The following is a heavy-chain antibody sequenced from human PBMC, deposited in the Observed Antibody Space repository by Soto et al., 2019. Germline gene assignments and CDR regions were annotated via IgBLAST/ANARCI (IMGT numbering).Heavy chain of an antibody. D-gene: IGHD6-13*01. J-gene: IGHJ4*02. CDR2: IYYSGST. Sequence: SETLSLTCTVSGVSISSSSYYWGWIRQPPGKGLEWIGSIYYSGSTYYNPSLKSRVTISVDTSKKQFSLKMSSVTAADTAVYYCASTFSSWYDYWGQGTLVTVS. V-gene: IGHV4-39*07. CDR3: ASTFSSWYDY. CDR1: GVSISSSSYY.